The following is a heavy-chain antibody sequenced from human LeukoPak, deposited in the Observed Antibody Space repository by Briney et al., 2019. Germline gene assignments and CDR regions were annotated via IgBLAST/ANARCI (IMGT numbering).Heavy chain of an antibody. CDR3: ARIGYSSSSLDY. CDR2: IKIDGSVK. CDR1: GFTFSKYW. V-gene: IGHV3-7*01. Sequence: GGSLRLSCAASGFTFSKYWMTWVCQAPGKGLEWVANIKIDGSVKYYADSVKGRFTISRDNAKNSVYLQMNSLRVEDTAVYYCARIGYSSSSLDYWGQGTLVTVSS. D-gene: IGHD6-13*01. J-gene: IGHJ4*02.